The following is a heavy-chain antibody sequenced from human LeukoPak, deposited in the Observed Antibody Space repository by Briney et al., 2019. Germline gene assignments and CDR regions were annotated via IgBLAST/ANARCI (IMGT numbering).Heavy chain of an antibody. CDR2: IWYDGSNK. J-gene: IGHJ6*02. D-gene: IGHD2/OR15-2a*01. CDR1: GFTFSSYG. V-gene: IGHV3-33*08. CDR3: ARDLTILTTGYGMDV. Sequence: GGSQRLSCAASGFTFSSYGMHWVRQAPGKGLEWVAVIWYDGSNKYYADSVKGRFTISRDNSKNTLYLQMNSLRAEDTAVYYCARDLTILTTGYGMDVWGQGTTVTVSS.